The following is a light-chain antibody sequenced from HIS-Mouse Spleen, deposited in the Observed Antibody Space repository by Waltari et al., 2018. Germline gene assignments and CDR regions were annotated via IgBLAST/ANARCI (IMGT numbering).Light chain of an antibody. CDR3: SSYTSSSTRV. CDR1: SSDVGGYNY. CDR2: DVS. V-gene: IGLV2-14*03. J-gene: IGLJ3*02. Sequence: QSALTQPASVSGSPGQSITISCTGTSSDVGGYNYSSWYQQHPGQAPKLMIYDVSNRPSGVSNRFSGSKSGNTASLTISGLQAEDEADYYCSSYTSSSTRVFGGGTELTVL.